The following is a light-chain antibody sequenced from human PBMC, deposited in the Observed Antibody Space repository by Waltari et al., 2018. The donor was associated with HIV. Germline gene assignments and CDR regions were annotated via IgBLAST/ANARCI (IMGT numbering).Light chain of an antibody. V-gene: IGLV2-23*02. Sequence: QSAPTHPASVSGSPGQSTTSSCPGPSSAVWRYNVLSWYQQHPGKAPKLMIYEVTKRPSGVSNRFSGSKSGNTASLTISGLQAEDEADYYCCSYAGRSTHVFGTGTKVTVL. J-gene: IGLJ1*01. CDR1: SSAVWRYNV. CDR3: CSYAGRSTHV. CDR2: EVT.